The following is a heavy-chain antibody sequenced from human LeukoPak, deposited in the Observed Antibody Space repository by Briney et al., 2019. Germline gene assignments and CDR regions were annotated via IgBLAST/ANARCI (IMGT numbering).Heavy chain of an antibody. Sequence: PSETLSLTCTVSGGSISSYYWSWIRQPAGKGLEWIGRIYTSGSTNYNPSLKSRVTMSVDTSKNQFSLKLSSVTAADTAVYYCARGSGGLSRDGPWFDPWGQGTLVTVSS. CDR2: IYTSGST. D-gene: IGHD5-24*01. V-gene: IGHV4-4*07. CDR3: ARGSGGLSRDGPWFDP. CDR1: GGSISSYY. J-gene: IGHJ5*02.